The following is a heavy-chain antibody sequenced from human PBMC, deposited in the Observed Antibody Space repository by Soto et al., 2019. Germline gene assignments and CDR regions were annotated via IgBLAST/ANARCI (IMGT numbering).Heavy chain of an antibody. Sequence: PGGSLRLSCAASGFTFSSYAMSWVRQAPGKGLEWVSAISGSGGSTYYADSVKGRFTISRDNSKNTLYLQMNSLRAEDTAVYYCAKSEETVDDGGSRYYYYYGMDVWGQGTTVTVSS. CDR2: ISGSGGST. CDR1: GFTFSSYA. V-gene: IGHV3-23*01. D-gene: IGHD3-16*01. J-gene: IGHJ6*02. CDR3: AKSEETVDDGGSRYYYYYGMDV.